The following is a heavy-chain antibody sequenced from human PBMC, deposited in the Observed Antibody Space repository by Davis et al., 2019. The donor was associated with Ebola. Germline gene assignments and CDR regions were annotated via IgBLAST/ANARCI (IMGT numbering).Heavy chain of an antibody. CDR2: INHSGST. CDR3: ALVYSSSVDY. Sequence: PSETLSLTCAVYGGSFSGYYWSWIRQPPGKGLEWIGEINHSGSTNYNPSLKSRVTISVDTSKNQFSLKLSSVTAADTAVYYCALVYSSSVDYWGQGTLVTVSS. CDR1: GGSFSGYY. D-gene: IGHD6-6*01. V-gene: IGHV4-34*01. J-gene: IGHJ4*02.